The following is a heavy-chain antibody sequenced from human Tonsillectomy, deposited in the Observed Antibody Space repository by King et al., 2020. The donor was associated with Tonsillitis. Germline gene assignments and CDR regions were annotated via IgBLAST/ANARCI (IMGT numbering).Heavy chain of an antibody. CDR1: GYTFTSYA. V-gene: IGHV1-18*01. Sequence: QLVQSGAEVKKPGASVKVSCKSSGYTFTSYAISWVRQAPGQGLEWMGWISTYNGNTNYAQNLRGRVTMTTDTSTSTAYMERGSLRSDDTAVYYCARDGVVVAATWIDPWGQGTLVTVSS. D-gene: IGHD2-15*01. CDR3: ARDGVVVAATWIDP. J-gene: IGHJ5*02. CDR2: ISTYNGNT.